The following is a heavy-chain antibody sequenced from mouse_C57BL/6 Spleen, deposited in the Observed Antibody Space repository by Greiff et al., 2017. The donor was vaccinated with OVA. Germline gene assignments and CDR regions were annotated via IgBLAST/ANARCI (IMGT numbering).Heavy chain of an antibody. Sequence: VQLKQSGPELVKPGASVKTSCKASGYSFTDYNMNWVKQSNGKSLEWIGVINPNYGTTSYNQKFKGKATLTVDQSSSTAYMQLNSLTSEDSAVYYCARPSYDLYYYAMDYWGQGTSVTVSS. V-gene: IGHV1-39*01. J-gene: IGHJ4*01. CDR2: INPNYGTT. CDR1: GYSFTDYN. CDR3: ARPSYDLYYYAMDY. D-gene: IGHD2-10*01.